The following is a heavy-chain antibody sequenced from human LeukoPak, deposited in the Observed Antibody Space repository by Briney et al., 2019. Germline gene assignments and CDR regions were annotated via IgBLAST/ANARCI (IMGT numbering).Heavy chain of an antibody. Sequence: GGSLRLSCVASGLTSSSYAMSWVRQAPGKGLEWVSGISGSGGGTYYADSVKGRFTISRDNSKNTLYLQMNSLRAEDTAVYNCAKAKLGSYYFYGMDVWGQGTTVTVSS. D-gene: IGHD7-27*01. CDR1: GLTSSSYA. CDR3: AKAKLGSYYFYGMDV. CDR2: ISGSGGGT. V-gene: IGHV3-23*01. J-gene: IGHJ6*02.